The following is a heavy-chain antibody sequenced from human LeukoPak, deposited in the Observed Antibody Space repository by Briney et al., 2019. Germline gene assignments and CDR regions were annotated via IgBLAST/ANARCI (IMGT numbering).Heavy chain of an antibody. D-gene: IGHD3-3*01. CDR3: AKIVADYDFWSGLLIAGMDV. Sequence: PGGSLRLSCAASGFTFSSYAMSWVRQAPGKGLEWVSAISGSGGSTYYADSVKGRFTISRDNSKNTLYLQMNSLRAEDTAVYYCAKIVADYDFWSGLLIAGMDVWGQGTTVTVSS. J-gene: IGHJ6*02. V-gene: IGHV3-23*01. CDR1: GFTFSSYA. CDR2: ISGSGGST.